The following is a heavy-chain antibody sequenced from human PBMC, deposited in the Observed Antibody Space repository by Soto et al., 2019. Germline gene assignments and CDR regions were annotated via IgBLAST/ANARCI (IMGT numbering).Heavy chain of an antibody. CDR1: GFDFRNFD. D-gene: IGHD3-16*01. J-gene: IGHJ4*02. CDR2: ISASXRTT. Sequence: EVQXLXSGGGLVXXXXXLXLSCAASGFDFRNFDMSWVRQAPGKGLEWVSAISASXRTTPYTDSVRGRFTXSXXXFRXXXXXXXXXXXXXXXXXXXXTSXHXXXXDYWGRGXLVTV. V-gene: IGHV3-23*01. CDR3: TSXHXXXXDY.